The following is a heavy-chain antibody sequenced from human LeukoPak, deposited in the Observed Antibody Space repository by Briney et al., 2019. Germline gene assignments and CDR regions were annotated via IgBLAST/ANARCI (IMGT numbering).Heavy chain of an antibody. CDR2: IYYSGST. J-gene: IGHJ6*02. V-gene: IGHV4-61*05. CDR3: ARTVSRSLYYYYGMDV. CDR1: GGSISSSSYY. D-gene: IGHD4-17*01. Sequence: SETLSLTCTVSGGSISSSSYYWGWIRQPPGKGLEWIGYIYYSGSTNYNPSLKSRVTISVDTSKNQFSLKLSSVTAADTAVYYCARTVSRSLYYYYGMDVWGQGTTVTVSS.